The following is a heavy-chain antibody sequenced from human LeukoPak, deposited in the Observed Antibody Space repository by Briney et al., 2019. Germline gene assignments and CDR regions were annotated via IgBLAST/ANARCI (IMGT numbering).Heavy chain of an antibody. CDR2: IYWHDRK. V-gene: IGHV2-5*01. J-gene: IGHJ5*02. Sequence: MVSGPTLVQPTQTLTLTCTFSGFSLTTGVGVAWIRQPPGKALDWLASIYWHDRKWFSPSLQKRLTITKDTSKSQVVLTMTSVDPADTATYYCVHTEDNSDSNAYGVFDPWGQGTQVTVSS. D-gene: IGHD3-22*01. CDR3: VHTEDNSDSNAYGVFDP. CDR1: GFSLTTGVG.